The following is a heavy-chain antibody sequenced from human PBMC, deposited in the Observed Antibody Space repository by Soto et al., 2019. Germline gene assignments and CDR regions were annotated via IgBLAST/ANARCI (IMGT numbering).Heavy chain of an antibody. J-gene: IGHJ3*02. CDR3: AGLYCGGDCYSAIEEQGAFDI. CDR1: GGSISSSSYY. CDR2: IYYSGST. D-gene: IGHD2-21*02. V-gene: IGHV4-39*01. Sequence: LSLTCTVSGGSISSSSYYWGWIRQPPGKGLEWIGSIYYSGSTYYNPSLKGRVTISVDTSKNQFSLKLSSVTAADTAVYYCAGLYCGGDCYSAIEEQGAFDIWGQATIVSVS.